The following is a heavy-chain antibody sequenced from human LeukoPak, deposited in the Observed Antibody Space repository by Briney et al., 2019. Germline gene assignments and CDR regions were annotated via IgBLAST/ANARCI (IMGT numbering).Heavy chain of an antibody. D-gene: IGHD3-9*01. CDR3: ARGRGRTVLRYFDWLPYDAFDI. V-gene: IGHV1-2*02. J-gene: IGHJ3*02. CDR1: GYNFTNYW. CDR2: ISPNSGGT. Sequence: KISCKGSGYNFTNYWIGWVRQAPGLGLEWMGWISPNSGGTNYAQKFQGRVTMTRDTSISTAYMELSSLRSEDTAVYYCARGRGRTVLRYFDWLPYDAFDIWGQGTMVTVSS.